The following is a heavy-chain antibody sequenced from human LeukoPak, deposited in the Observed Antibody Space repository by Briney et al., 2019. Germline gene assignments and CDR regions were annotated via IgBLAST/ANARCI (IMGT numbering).Heavy chain of an antibody. J-gene: IGHJ4*02. V-gene: IGHV1-2*02. CDR3: ARWSDYDSSGYFDY. D-gene: IGHD3-22*01. Sequence: ASVKVSCKASGYSFTGYYIHWVRQAPGQGLEWMGWINPNSGGTNYTQKFQGRVTMTRDTSISTAYMELSRLRSDDTAVYYCARWSDYDSSGYFDYWGQGTLVTVSS. CDR1: GYSFTGYY. CDR2: INPNSGGT.